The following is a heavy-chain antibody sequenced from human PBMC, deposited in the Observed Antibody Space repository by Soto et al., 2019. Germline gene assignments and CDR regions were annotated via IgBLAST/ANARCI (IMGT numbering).Heavy chain of an antibody. Sequence: SETLSLTCTVSGGSISSSSYYWGWIRQPPGKGLEWIGSIYYSGSTYYNPSLKSRVTISVDTSKNQFSLKLSSVTAADTAVYYCARGYGSGSYYNYWGQGTLVTVSS. CDR1: GGSISSSSYY. CDR3: ARGYGSGSYYNY. J-gene: IGHJ4*02. D-gene: IGHD3-10*01. V-gene: IGHV4-39*07. CDR2: IYYSGST.